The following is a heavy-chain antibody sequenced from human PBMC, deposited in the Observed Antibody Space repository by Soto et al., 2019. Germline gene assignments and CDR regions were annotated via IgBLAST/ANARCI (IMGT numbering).Heavy chain of an antibody. J-gene: IGHJ4*02. Sequence: QVQLVQSGAEVKKPGASVKVSCKTSGYTFTSYGISWVRQAPGQGLEGMGWISAYNGHTNYAQKIQGRVTMTTDTFTRPASTALRSLRSYDTAVYYCARVRRYSSGFDSWGQGTLVTVSS. CDR1: GYTFTSYG. D-gene: IGHD5-18*01. V-gene: IGHV1-18*01. CDR2: ISAYNGHT. CDR3: ARVRRYSSGFDS.